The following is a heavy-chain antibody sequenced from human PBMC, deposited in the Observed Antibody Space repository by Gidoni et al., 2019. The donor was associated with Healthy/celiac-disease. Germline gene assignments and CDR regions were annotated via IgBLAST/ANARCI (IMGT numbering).Heavy chain of an antibody. CDR1: GFTVISNY. Sequence: EVQLVESGGCLVQPGGSLRLSCEASGFTVISNYMSVVRQATGKGLEWVSVIYSGGSTYYADSVKGRFTISRDNSKNTLYLQMNSLRAEDTAVYYCARDFAVTPRGYFDYWGQGTLVTVSS. CDR2: IYSGGST. J-gene: IGHJ4*02. V-gene: IGHV3-66*01. CDR3: ARDFAVTPRGYFDY. D-gene: IGHD4-4*01.